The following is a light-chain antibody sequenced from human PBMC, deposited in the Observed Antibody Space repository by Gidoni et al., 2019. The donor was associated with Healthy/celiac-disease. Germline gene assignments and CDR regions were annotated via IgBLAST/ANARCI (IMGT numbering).Light chain of an antibody. CDR3: QQYNSYSYT. CDR2: DAS. J-gene: IGKJ2*01. CDR1: QSISSW. Sequence: DIHMTQSPSTLSASVGDRVTITCRASQSISSWLAWYQQKPGKATQLLIYDASSLESGVPSRFSGSGSGTEFTLTISSLQTDDFATYYCQQYNSYSYTFGQGTKLEIK. V-gene: IGKV1-5*01.